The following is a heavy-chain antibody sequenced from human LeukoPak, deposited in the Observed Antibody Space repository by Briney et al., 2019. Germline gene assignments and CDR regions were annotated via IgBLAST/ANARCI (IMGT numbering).Heavy chain of an antibody. CDR2: IKDKFYSETT. Sequence: PGGSLRLSCAASEITFSDTWMNWVRQAPGKGLEWVGRIKDKFYSETTDYAAPVKGRLIISRDDSKKTVYLQMNSLKADDTAVYFCTTVTVCTGSSCPGAFDHWGQGTVVTVSS. J-gene: IGHJ4*02. CDR3: TTVTVCTGSSCPGAFDH. V-gene: IGHV3-15*01. D-gene: IGHD2-8*02. CDR1: EITFSDTW.